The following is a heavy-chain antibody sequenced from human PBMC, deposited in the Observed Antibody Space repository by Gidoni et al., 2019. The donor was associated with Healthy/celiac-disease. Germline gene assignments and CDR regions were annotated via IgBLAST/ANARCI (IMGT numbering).Heavy chain of an antibody. V-gene: IGHV3-30*18. CDR3: AKDSTSWPASEYFQH. D-gene: IGHD6-13*01. CDR1: GFTFSSYG. Sequence: LVESGGGVVQPGRSLRLSCAASGFTFSSYGMHWVRQAPGKGLEWVAVISYDGSNEYYADSVKGRFTISRDNSKNMLYLQMNSLRAEDTAVYYCAKDSTSWPASEYFQHWGQGTLVTVSS. J-gene: IGHJ1*01. CDR2: ISYDGSNE.